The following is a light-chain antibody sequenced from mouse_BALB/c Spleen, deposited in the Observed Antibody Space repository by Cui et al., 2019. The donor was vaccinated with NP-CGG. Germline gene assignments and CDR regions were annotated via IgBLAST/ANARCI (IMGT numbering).Light chain of an antibody. J-gene: IGLJ1*01. CDR3: ALWYSNHWV. Sequence: QPVVSQEPAPTTSPGETVTLTCRSSTGAVTTNNFANWVQEKPDHLFTGLIGGTNNRAPGVPARFSGSLIGDKAALTITRAQTEDEAIYFCALWYSNHWVFGGGTKLTVL. CDR2: GTN. CDR1: TGAVTTNNF. V-gene: IGLV1*01.